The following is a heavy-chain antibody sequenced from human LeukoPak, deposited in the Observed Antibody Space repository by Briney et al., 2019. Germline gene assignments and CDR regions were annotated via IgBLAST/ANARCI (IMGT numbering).Heavy chain of an antibody. CDR3: ARDPHDIVVVVAARYYYGMDV. Sequence: GGSLRLSCAASGFTFSSYAMHWVRQAPGKGLEWVAVISYDGSNKYHADSVKGRFTISRDNSKNTLYLQMNSLRAEDTAVYYCARDPHDIVVVVAARYYYGMDVWGQGTTVTVSS. CDR2: ISYDGSNK. J-gene: IGHJ6*02. CDR1: GFTFSSYA. V-gene: IGHV3-30*04. D-gene: IGHD2-15*01.